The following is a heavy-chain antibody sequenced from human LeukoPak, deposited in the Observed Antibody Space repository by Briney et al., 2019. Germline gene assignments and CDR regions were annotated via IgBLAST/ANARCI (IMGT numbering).Heavy chain of an antibody. D-gene: IGHD3-22*01. CDR2: INPNSGGT. J-gene: IGHJ4*02. CDR3: ARVRSSGLACLDY. V-gene: IGHV1-2*06. CDR1: GYTFTGYY. Sequence: ASVKVSCKASGYTFTGYYMRWVRQAPGQGLEWMGRINPNSGGTNYAQKFQGRVTMTRDTSISTAYMELSRLRSDDTAVYYCARVRSSGLACLDYWGQGALVTVSS.